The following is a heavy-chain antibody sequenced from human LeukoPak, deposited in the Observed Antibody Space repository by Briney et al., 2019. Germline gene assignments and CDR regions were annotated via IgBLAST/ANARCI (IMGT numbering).Heavy chain of an antibody. Sequence: ASVKVSCKASGYTFTSYGISWVRQAPGQGLEWMGWISPHNGNTKYAQKLQGRVTMTTDTSTSTVYMELRRLRSDDTAVYYCARVPYDSSGYYRDWGQGTLVTVSS. CDR2: ISPHNGNT. CDR1: GYTFTSYG. J-gene: IGHJ4*02. D-gene: IGHD3-22*01. CDR3: ARVPYDSSGYYRD. V-gene: IGHV1-18*01.